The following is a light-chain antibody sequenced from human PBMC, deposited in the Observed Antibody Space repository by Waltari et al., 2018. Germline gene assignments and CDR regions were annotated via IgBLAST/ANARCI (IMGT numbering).Light chain of an antibody. V-gene: IGLV2-14*03. CDR1: SSDVGGYKS. CDR2: AVT. J-gene: IGLJ1*01. CDR3: STYTSSSTRV. Sequence: QSALTQAASVSGSPGQSITISCTGTSSDVGGYKSVSWYQQHPVKAPTVLIYAVTNRPSGVSNRFAGAKSGNTASLTISGLQAEDEADYYCSTYTSSSTRVFGTGTKVTVL.